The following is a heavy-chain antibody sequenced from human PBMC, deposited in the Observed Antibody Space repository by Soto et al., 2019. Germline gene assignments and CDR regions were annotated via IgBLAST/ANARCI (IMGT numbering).Heavy chain of an antibody. D-gene: IGHD6-13*01. CDR2: ISSNGGST. CDR1: GFTFSSYA. Sequence: GGSLRLSCSVSGFTFSSYAIHWVRQAPGKGLEYVSSISSNGGSTYYADSVKGRFTISRDNSKNTLNLQMSSLTTEDTAVYYCVKDRWVDYWGQGTLVTVSS. CDR3: VKDRWVDY. V-gene: IGHV3-64D*06. J-gene: IGHJ4*02.